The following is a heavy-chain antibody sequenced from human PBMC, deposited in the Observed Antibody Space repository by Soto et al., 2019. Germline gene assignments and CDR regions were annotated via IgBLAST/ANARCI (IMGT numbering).Heavy chain of an antibody. V-gene: IGHV1-69*12. CDR3: ARGNHRWLQLWYFDL. D-gene: IGHD5-12*01. J-gene: IGHJ2*01. CDR2: IIPIFGTA. Sequence: QVQLVQSGAEVNKPGSSVTVSCKASGGTFSSYTISWVRQAPGQGLEWMGGIIPIFGTANYAQKFQGRVTITADESTSTAYMELSSLRSGDTAVYYCARGNHRWLQLWYFDLWGRGTLVTVSS. CDR1: GGTFSSYT.